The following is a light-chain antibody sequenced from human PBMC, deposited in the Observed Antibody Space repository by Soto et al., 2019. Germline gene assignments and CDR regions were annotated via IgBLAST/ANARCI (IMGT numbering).Light chain of an antibody. J-gene: IGKJ1*01. Sequence: EIVVTQSPATLSLSPGERATLSCLARQSGRSYLAWYQQKPGQAPRLLIYDASSRAAGIPARFSGSGSGTDFSLTISSLEPEGFAIYYCQQRSDWPVTFGHGTKVEIK. CDR1: QSGRSY. V-gene: IGKV3-11*01. CDR3: QQRSDWPVT. CDR2: DAS.